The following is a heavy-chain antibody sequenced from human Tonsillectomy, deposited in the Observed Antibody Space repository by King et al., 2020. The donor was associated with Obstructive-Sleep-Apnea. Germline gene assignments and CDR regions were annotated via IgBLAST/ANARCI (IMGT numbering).Heavy chain of an antibody. V-gene: IGHV5-10-1*03. Sequence: QLVQSGAEVKKPGESLRISCKGSGYSFTSYWINWVRQMPGKGLEWMGRVDPSDSYTSYSPSLQGHVTISPDKSISTAYLQWSSLKASDTALYYCARYCYGSVSYPLFDYWGQGTLVTVSS. CDR2: VDPSDSYT. D-gene: IGHD3-10*01. CDR1: GYSFTSYW. CDR3: ARYCYGSVSYPLFDY. J-gene: IGHJ4*02.